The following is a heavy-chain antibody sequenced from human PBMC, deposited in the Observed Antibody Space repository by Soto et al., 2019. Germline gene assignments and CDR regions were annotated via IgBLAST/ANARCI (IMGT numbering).Heavy chain of an antibody. J-gene: IGHJ4*02. CDR2: LSFDGTAE. Sequence: ESGGGVVQPGTSLRLSCKASGFIFRDYLIHWVRQAPGTGLEWLAVLSFDGTAEYYADSTRGRFTISRDIPKSTTYLVINNVRREDTAMYYCARVATRLQSMEVLEYWGQGTLVTVPS. CDR3: ARVATRLQSMEVLEY. D-gene: IGHD2-21*02. V-gene: IGHV3-30*03. CDR1: GFIFRDYL.